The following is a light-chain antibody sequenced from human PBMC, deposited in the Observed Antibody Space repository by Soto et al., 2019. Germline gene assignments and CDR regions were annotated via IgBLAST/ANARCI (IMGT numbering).Light chain of an antibody. CDR2: AAS. V-gene: IGKV1-8*01. CDR1: QGISSY. Sequence: AVRMTKSQSSFSASTGARVTITCRASQGISSYLAWYQQKPGKSPKLLIYAASTLQSGVPSRFSGSGSGTDFTLTISCLQSEDFATYYCQQYYSYPWTFGQGTKVDIK. CDR3: QQYYSYPWT. J-gene: IGKJ1*01.